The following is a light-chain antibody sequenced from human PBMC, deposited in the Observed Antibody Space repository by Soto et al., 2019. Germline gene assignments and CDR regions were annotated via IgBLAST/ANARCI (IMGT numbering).Light chain of an antibody. CDR1: HPVRRY. J-gene: IGKJ5*01. V-gene: IGKV3-11*01. CDR2: DAS. Sequence: EIVLPPSPDTLSLAPGARGPLSCLSSHPVRRYLLFDQQKPFQAPSLLIYDASNRASGTPARFSGSGSETDFTLTISSLEPEDFAVYYCQHRMNWPLTFGQGTRPEIK. CDR3: QHRMNWPLT.